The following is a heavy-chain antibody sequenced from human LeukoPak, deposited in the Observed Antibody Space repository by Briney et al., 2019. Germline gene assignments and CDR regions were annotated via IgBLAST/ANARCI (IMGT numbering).Heavy chain of an antibody. CDR3: GKDGRVVRGVKEVDY. Sequence: GGSLRLSCAASGFSFQDYTMHWVRQPPGKGLEWVSQISWSGGTTYYADSVKGRFTISRDNSKNTLYLQMNSLRAEDTAVYYCGKDGRVVRGVKEVDYWGQGTLVTVSS. CDR1: GFSFQDYT. D-gene: IGHD3-10*01. J-gene: IGHJ4*02. CDR2: ISWSGGTT. V-gene: IGHV3-23*01.